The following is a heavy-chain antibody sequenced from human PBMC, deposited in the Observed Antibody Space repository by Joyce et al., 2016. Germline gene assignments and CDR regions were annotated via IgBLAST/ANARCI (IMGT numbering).Heavy chain of an antibody. CDR1: GYTFTNYY. V-gene: IGHV1-46*01. Sequence: QVQLVQSGAEVKKPGASVKVSCKASGYTFTNYYMHWVRKAPGQGLEWMVIINPCGGSTNSSQKFQGRVTMTRDTSTSTVYMELSSLRSEDTAVYYCARDTAMATGYYYYGMDVWGQGTTVTVSS. D-gene: IGHD5-18*01. CDR3: ARDTAMATGYYYYGMDV. J-gene: IGHJ6*02. CDR2: INPCGGST.